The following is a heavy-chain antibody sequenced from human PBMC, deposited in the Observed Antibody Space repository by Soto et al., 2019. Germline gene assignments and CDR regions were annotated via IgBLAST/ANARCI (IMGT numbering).Heavy chain of an antibody. V-gene: IGHV3-13*01. CDR3: ARADDYGGNLDY. CDR1: GFTFSSYD. Sequence: GGSLRLSCAASGFTFSSYDMHWVRQATGKGLEWVSAIGTAGDTYYPGSVKGRFTISRENAKNSLYLQMNSLRAGDTAVYYCARADDYGGNLDYWRQGTLVTASS. D-gene: IGHD4-17*01. J-gene: IGHJ4*02. CDR2: IGTAGDT.